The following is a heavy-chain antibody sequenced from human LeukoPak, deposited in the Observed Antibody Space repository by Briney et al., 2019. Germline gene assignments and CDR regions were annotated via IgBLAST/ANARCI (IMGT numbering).Heavy chain of an antibody. CDR2: VCYNGTT. J-gene: IGHJ4*02. Sequence: SETLSLTCSVSGDSISSYFWAWIRQPPGKGLEWIGYVCYNGTTNYSPSLRNRVAISIDTSKNQFSLKLNSATAADTAVYYCATSGGFNSPRHYWGQGTLVTVSS. CDR3: ATSGGFNSPRHY. D-gene: IGHD3-16*01. V-gene: IGHV4-59*01. CDR1: GDSISSYF.